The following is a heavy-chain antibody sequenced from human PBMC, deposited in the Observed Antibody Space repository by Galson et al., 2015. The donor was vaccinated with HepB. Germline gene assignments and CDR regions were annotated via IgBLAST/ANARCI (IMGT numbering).Heavy chain of an antibody. V-gene: IGHV3-53*01. CDR1: GFTVSSNY. CDR2: FYSGGSS. CDR3: ARSVTGGPFDY. D-gene: IGHD3-10*01. J-gene: IGHJ4*02. Sequence: SLRLSCAVSGFTVSSNYMSWVRQAPGKGLEWVSVFYSGGSSYDADSVKGRFTISRDDSKNTLYLQMNSLRAEDTAVYYCARSVTGGPFDYWGQGTLVTVSS.